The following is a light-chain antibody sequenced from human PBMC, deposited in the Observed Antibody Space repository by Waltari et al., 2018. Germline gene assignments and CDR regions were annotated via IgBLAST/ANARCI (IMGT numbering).Light chain of an antibody. J-gene: IGLJ1*01. V-gene: IGLV1-40*01. CDR2: DNN. CDR1: RATIAAGYA. CDR3: QSYDGSLTAYV. Sequence: QSVLTQPPSASGAPGHRVTISSPGSRATIAAGYAEHWYQQLTGTAPKLLIYDNNNRPSGVPDRFSGSKSGTSASLAITGLQAEDEADYYCQSYDGSLTAYVFGTGTKVTVL.